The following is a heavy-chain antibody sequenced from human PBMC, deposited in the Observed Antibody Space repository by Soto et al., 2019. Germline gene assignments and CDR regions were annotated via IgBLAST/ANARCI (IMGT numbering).Heavy chain of an antibody. J-gene: IGHJ5*02. CDR3: ARDWVHERWFDP. CDR1: GGSISAAGDS. Sequence: PSETLSLTCAVSGGSISAAGDSWSWIRRPPGGGLEWIGYIYHSGTFLYNPSLKTRLTMSLDRSNNQFSLTLNSVTAADTAVYYCARDWVHERWFDPWGQGTLVTVSS. CDR2: IYHSGTF. V-gene: IGHV4-30-2*01. D-gene: IGHD1-1*01.